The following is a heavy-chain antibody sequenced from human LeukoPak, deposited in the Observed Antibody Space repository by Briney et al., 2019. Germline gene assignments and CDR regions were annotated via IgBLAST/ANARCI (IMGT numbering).Heavy chain of an antibody. Sequence: GASVKVSCKASGYTFTSYGISWVRQAPGQGLEWMGWISAYNGNTNYAQKLQGRVTVTTDTSTSTAYLELRSLRSDDTAVYYCARDPRDWSGYYMGPQLNYYYGMDVWGQGTTVTVSS. J-gene: IGHJ6*02. V-gene: IGHV1-18*01. CDR2: ISAYNGNT. CDR1: GYTFTSYG. CDR3: ARDPRDWSGYYMGPQLNYYYGMDV. D-gene: IGHD3-3*01.